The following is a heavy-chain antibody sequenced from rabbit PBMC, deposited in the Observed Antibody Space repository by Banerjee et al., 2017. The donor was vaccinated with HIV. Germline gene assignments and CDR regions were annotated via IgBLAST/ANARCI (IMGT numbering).Heavy chain of an antibody. CDR2: IYAGSSGST. V-gene: IGHV1S45*01. CDR1: GFSFSSSYW. CDR3: ARDLDL. Sequence: EESGGDLVKPEGSLTLTCTASGFSFSSSYWICWVRQAPGKGLEWIACIYAGSSGSTYYASWAKGRFTISKTSSTTVTLQMTSLTAADTATYFCARDLDLWGQGTLVTVS. J-gene: IGHJ3*01.